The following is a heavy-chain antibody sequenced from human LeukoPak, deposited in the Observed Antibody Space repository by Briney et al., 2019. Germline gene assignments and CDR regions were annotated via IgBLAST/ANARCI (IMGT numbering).Heavy chain of an antibody. CDR1: GGSLSSYY. CDR2: IYYSGSA. D-gene: IGHD6-19*01. V-gene: IGHV4-59*01. Sequence: SETLSLTCTVSGGSLSSYYWSWIRQPPGKGLEWIGYIYYSGSANYNPSLKSRVTISVDTSKNQFSLKLSSVTAADTAVYYCARGSSGWYQSDYWGQGTLVTVSS. J-gene: IGHJ4*02. CDR3: ARGSSGWYQSDY.